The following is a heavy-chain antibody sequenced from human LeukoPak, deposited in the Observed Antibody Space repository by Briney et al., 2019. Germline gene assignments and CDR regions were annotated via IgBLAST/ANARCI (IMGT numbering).Heavy chain of an antibody. D-gene: IGHD2-2*03. CDR2: IIPISGTA. V-gene: IGHV1-69*13. CDR1: GGTFSSYA. Sequence: ASVKVSCKASGGTFSSYAISWVRQAPGQGLEWMGGIIPISGTANYAQKFQGRVTITADESTSTAYMELSSLRSEDTAVYYCARMDIVVVLAASHYGMDVWGKGTTVTVSS. J-gene: IGHJ6*04. CDR3: ARMDIVVVLAASHYGMDV.